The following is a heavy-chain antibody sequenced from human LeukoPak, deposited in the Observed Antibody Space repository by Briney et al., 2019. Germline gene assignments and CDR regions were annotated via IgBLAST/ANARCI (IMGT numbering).Heavy chain of an antibody. CDR3: ARSQIINYYDSSGYYSSPFLYI. V-gene: IGHV1-46*01. D-gene: IGHD3-22*01. J-gene: IGHJ4*02. CDR2: INPSGGSA. CDR1: GYTFTTYY. Sequence: GASVKVSCRASGYTFTTYYMHWVRQAPGQGLEWMGIINPSGGSATYAQNFQGRVTMTRDTSISTAYMELSRLRSDDTAVYYCARSQIINYYDSSGYYSSPFLYIWGQGTLVTVSS.